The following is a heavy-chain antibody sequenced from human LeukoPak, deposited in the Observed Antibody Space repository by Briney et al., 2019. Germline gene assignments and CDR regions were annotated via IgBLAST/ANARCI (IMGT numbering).Heavy chain of an antibody. CDR2: IGTAGDT. J-gene: IGHJ4*02. Sequence: GGSLRLSCAASGFTFSSYDMHWVRQATGKGLEWVSAIGTAGDTYYPGSVKGRFTISRENAKNSLYLQMNSLRAGDTAVYYCARGSSPSSFSDFDYWGQGTLVTVSS. CDR3: ARGSSPSSFSDFDY. D-gene: IGHD6-6*01. CDR1: GFTFSSYD. V-gene: IGHV3-13*01.